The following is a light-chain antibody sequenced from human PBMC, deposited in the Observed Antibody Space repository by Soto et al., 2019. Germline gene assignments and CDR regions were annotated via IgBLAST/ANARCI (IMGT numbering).Light chain of an antibody. J-gene: IGLJ1*01. CDR1: SSDFGNYNL. V-gene: IGLV2-23*02. Sequence: QSALTQPASVSGSPGQSITISCTGTSSDFGNYNLVSWYQQHPGKVPKLILFEVNKRPSGVSGRFSGSKSGNTASLTISGIQAEDEADYYCCSFTSSNTHVFG. CDR2: EVN. CDR3: CSFTSSNTHV.